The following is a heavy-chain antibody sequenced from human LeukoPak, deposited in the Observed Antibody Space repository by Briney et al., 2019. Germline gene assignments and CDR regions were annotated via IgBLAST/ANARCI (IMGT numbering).Heavy chain of an antibody. D-gene: IGHD4-23*01. V-gene: IGHV3-48*03. J-gene: IGHJ4*02. CDR3: ARDLDGGNSFDY. Sequence: PGRSLRLSCAASGFTFGSYEMNWVRQAPGKGREWVSYISSGGRTIYYADSVKGRFTISRDNAKNSLYLQMNNLRAEDTAIYYCARDLDGGNSFDYWGQGTLVTVSS. CDR1: GFTFGSYE. CDR2: ISSGGRTI.